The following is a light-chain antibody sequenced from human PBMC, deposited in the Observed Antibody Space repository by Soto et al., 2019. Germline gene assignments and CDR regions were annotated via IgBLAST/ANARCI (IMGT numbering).Light chain of an antibody. V-gene: IGLV2-14*01. CDR1: SSDLGSYNY. CDR3: SSYTSSSTLV. Sequence: QSVLTQPASVSGSPGQSITISCTGTSSDLGSYNYVSWYQQHPGKAPKVMIYEVNNRLSGVSNRFSGSKSGNTASLTISGLQAEDEADYYCSSYTSSSTLVFGGGTKVTVL. CDR2: EVN. J-gene: IGLJ2*01.